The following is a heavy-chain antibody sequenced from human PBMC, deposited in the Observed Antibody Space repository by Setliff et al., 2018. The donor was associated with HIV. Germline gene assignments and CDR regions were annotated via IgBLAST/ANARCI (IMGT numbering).Heavy chain of an antibody. Sequence: GGSLRLSCAASGFTVSSNYMSWVRQAPGKGLEWVSVFYSGGSTYYADSVKGRFTISRDNSKNTLYLQMNSLRAEDTAVYYCARYCSSTSCYGAFDIWGQGTMVTVSS. CDR1: GFTVSSNY. CDR3: ARYCSSTSCYGAFDI. D-gene: IGHD2-2*01. CDR2: FYSGGST. J-gene: IGHJ3*02. V-gene: IGHV3-66*01.